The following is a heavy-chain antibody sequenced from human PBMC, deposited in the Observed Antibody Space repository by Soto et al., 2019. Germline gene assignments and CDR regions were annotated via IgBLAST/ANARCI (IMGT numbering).Heavy chain of an antibody. V-gene: IGHV3-74*01. J-gene: IGHJ4*02. D-gene: IGHD6-13*01. CDR2: INSDGSST. CDR1: GFTFSNYW. Sequence: EVQLVESGGGLVQPGGSLRLSCAASGFTFSNYWMHWVRQAPGKGLVWVSRINSDGSSTTYADSVKGRFTISRDNAKDTLYLQMNSLSVEDTAVYYSGRAEAAAGVDYWGQGTLVTVSS. CDR3: GRAEAAAGVDY.